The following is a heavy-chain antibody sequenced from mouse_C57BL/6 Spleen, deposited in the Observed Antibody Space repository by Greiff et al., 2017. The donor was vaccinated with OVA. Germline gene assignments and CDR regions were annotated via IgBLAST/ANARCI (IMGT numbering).Heavy chain of an antibody. CDR3: ARGGGSYYYGSSFWFAY. V-gene: IGHV1-39*01. CDR1: GYSFTDYN. D-gene: IGHD1-1*01. Sequence: EVHLVESGPELVKPGASVKISCKASGYSFTDYNMNWVKQSNGKSLEWIGVINPNYGTTSYNQKFKGKATLTVDQSSSTAYMQLNSLTSEDSAVYYCARGGGSYYYGSSFWFAYWGQGTLVTVSA. J-gene: IGHJ3*01. CDR2: INPNYGTT.